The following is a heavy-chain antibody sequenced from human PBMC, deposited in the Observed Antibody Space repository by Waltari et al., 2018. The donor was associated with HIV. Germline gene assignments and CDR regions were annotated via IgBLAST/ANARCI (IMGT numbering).Heavy chain of an antibody. V-gene: IGHV1-69*08. CDR2: VIPMSGTA. Sequence: QVQLVQSGAEVRAPGSSVKVSCKASGGSFTSYSINWVRQAPGQGLEWMGRVIPMSGTAMKAQKFQARVTISADKSTTTAYMELSSLRTEDTAVYYCASARETMGVDFDFWGQGTLVTVSS. D-gene: IGHD3-10*01. CDR3: ASARETMGVDFDF. CDR1: GGSFTSYS. J-gene: IGHJ4*02.